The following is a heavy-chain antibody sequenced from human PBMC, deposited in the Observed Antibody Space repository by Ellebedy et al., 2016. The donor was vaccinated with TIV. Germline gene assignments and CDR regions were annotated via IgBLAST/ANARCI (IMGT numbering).Heavy chain of an antibody. D-gene: IGHD3-10*01. V-gene: IGHV4-39*07. CDR1: GGSISSSSYY. J-gene: IGHJ6*03. CDR3: ARKYYYGSGSYWGSYYYYYYMDV. CDR2: INHSGST. Sequence: SETLSLXXTVSGGSISSSSYYWGWIRQPPGKGLEWIGEINHSGSTNYNPSLKSRVTISVDTSKNQFSLKLSSVTAADTAVYYCARKYYYGSGSYWGSYYYYYYMDVWGKGTTVTVSS.